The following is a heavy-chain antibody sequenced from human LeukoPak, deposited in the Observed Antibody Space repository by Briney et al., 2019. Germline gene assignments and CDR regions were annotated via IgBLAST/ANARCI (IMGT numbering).Heavy chain of an antibody. D-gene: IGHD1-26*01. CDR1: GFTSHDYA. J-gene: IGHJ5*02. V-gene: IGHV3-9*02. CDR2: NYWSSVKR. CDR3: AKDLAPGGADS. Sequence: GGSLRLFCTVSGFTSHDYAMHWVRQTTEKGLEGVAGNYWSSVKRDYADSVKGRFTISRDNAKNSLYLQMNSLRVEDTALYYCAKDLAPGGADSWGQGTLVIVSS.